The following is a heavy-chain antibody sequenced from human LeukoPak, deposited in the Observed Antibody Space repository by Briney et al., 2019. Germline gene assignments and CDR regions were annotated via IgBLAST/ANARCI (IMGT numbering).Heavy chain of an antibody. CDR1: GGSFSGYY. D-gene: IGHD3-22*01. CDR2: INHSGST. V-gene: IGHV4-34*01. CDR3: ARAPMSNSPDAFDI. J-gene: IGHJ3*02. Sequence: SETLSLTCAVYGGSFSGYYWNWIRQSPGKGLEWIGEINHSGSTNYNPSLESRVTISVDTSKNQFSLKLSSVTAADTAVYYCARAPMSNSPDAFDIWGQGTMVTVSS.